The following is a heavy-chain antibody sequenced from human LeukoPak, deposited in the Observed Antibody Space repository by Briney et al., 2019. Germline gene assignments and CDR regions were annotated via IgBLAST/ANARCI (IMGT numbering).Heavy chain of an antibody. CDR2: MNPNSGNT. Sequence: ASGKVSCKASGYTFTSYDINWVRQATGQGLEWMGWMNPNSGNTGYAQKFQGRVTMTRNTSISTAYMELSSLRSEDTAVYYCARERTYYYGSGSSDAFDMWGQGTLVTVSS. V-gene: IGHV1-8*01. D-gene: IGHD3-10*01. CDR1: GYTFTSYD. CDR3: ARERTYYYGSGSSDAFDM. J-gene: IGHJ3*02.